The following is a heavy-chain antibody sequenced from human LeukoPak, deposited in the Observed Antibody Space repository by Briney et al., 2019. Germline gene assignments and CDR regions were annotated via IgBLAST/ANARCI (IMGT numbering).Heavy chain of an antibody. V-gene: IGHV4-39*07. CDR2: IYYSGST. CDR1: GGSISSSSYY. Sequence: KSSETLSLTCTVSGGSISSSSYYWGWIRQPPGKGLEWIGSIYYSGSTYYNPSLKSRVTISVDTSKNQFSLKLSSVTAADTAVYYCARVGRRVVPAALFDAFDIWGQGTMVTVSS. J-gene: IGHJ3*02. CDR3: ARVGRRVVPAALFDAFDI. D-gene: IGHD2-2*01.